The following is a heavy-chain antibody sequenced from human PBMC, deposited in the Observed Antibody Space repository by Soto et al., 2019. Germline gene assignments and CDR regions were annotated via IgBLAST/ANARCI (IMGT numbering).Heavy chain of an antibody. Sequence: QVQLQQASPGLVKPSQTLSLTCAISGASVSSDSVAWYWSRQSPSRGLEWLGMTYYRSKWYNDYAVSVKRRISINPDTSNNQLALQLNSGTPEDTAVYYCARGHGDWFDPWGPGTLVNVSS. J-gene: IGHJ5*02. CDR3: ARGHGDWFDP. CDR2: TYYRSKWYN. CDR1: GASVSSDSVA. D-gene: IGHD4-17*01. V-gene: IGHV6-1*01.